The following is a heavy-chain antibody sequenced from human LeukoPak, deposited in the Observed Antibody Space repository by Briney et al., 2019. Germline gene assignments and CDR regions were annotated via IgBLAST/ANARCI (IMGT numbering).Heavy chain of an antibody. CDR2: IIPIFGTA. V-gene: IGHV1-69*06. D-gene: IGHD3-22*01. Sequence: SVKVSCKASGGTFSSYAISWVRQAPGQGLEWMGGIIPIFGTANYAQKFQGRVTITADKSTSTAYMELRSLRSDDTAVCYCARDQASSGYGYWGQGTLVTVSS. J-gene: IGHJ4*02. CDR1: GGTFSSYA. CDR3: ARDQASSGYGY.